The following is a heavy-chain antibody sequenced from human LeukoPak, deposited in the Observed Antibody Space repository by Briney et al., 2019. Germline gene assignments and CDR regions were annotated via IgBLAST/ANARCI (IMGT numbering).Heavy chain of an antibody. Sequence: GGSLRLSCAASGFTFSSYGMHWVRQAPGKGLEWVAFIRYDGSNKYYADSVKGRFTVSRDNSKNTLYLQMNSLRAEDTAVYYCAKAYYDLWSGYLDYWGQGTLVTVSS. CDR1: GFTFSSYG. D-gene: IGHD3-3*01. J-gene: IGHJ4*02. V-gene: IGHV3-30*02. CDR2: IRYDGSNK. CDR3: AKAYYDLWSGYLDY.